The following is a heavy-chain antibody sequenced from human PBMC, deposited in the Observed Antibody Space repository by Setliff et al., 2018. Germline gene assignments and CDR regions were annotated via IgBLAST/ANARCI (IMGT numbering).Heavy chain of an antibody. V-gene: IGHV3-7*01. CDR3: ARAYGAYGHVALDT. Sequence: GSLRLSCEDSGFTFRSYWISWIRQAPGKGLEWVANINQDGSEKYYVDSVRGRFTISRDNAKNSLYLQMNSLRAEDTAVYYCARAYGAYGHVALDTWGQGTRVTVSS. D-gene: IGHD3-16*01. J-gene: IGHJ3*02. CDR1: GFTFRSYW. CDR2: INQDGSEK.